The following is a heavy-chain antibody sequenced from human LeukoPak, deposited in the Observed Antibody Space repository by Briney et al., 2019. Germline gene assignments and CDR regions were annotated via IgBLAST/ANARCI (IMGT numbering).Heavy chain of an antibody. Sequence: GGSLRLSCAASGFTFSSYAMSWVRQAPGKGLESIASVSGSGSDTYYTDSVKGRFTISRDNSKNTIYLQMNSLRAEDTAVYYCAKIYCTTITCPAYWYGMDVWGQGTTVTVSS. V-gene: IGHV3-23*01. CDR1: GFTFSSYA. D-gene: IGHD2-8*01. CDR3: AKIYCTTITCPAYWYGMDV. J-gene: IGHJ6*02. CDR2: VSGSGSDT.